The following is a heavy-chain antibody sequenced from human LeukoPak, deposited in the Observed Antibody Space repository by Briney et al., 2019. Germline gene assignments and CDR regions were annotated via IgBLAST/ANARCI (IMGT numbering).Heavy chain of an antibody. Sequence: GSLRLSCTASGFTSNNYAMTWVRQAPGKGLEWVSAITGSGAYTNYADSVKGRFTISRDNSKNTINLQMNSLRAEDTAIYYCAKRSSTSSGYFDFWGRGTLVTVSS. J-gene: IGHJ4*02. V-gene: IGHV3-23*01. CDR2: ITGSGAYT. CDR3: AKRSSTSSGYFDF. D-gene: IGHD3-22*01. CDR1: GFTSNNYA.